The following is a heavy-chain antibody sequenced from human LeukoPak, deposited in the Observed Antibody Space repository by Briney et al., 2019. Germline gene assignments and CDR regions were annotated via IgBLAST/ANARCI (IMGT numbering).Heavy chain of an antibody. D-gene: IGHD6-19*01. CDR1: GGSVSNYY. Sequence: SETLSLTCTVSGGSVSNYYWSWIRQPAGKGVEWIGRIYSSGSTEYNPSLNSRVTMSVDTSKNQFSLKLSSVTAADTAVYYCARDSRIAVAGYYYFDYWGQGTLVTVSS. CDR2: IYSSGST. J-gene: IGHJ4*02. CDR3: ARDSRIAVAGYYYFDY. V-gene: IGHV4-4*07.